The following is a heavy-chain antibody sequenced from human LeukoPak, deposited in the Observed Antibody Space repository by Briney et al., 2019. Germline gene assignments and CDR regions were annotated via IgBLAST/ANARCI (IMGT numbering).Heavy chain of an antibody. CDR3: AREVHEITFGGVIRDAFDI. CDR1: GYTFTSYG. V-gene: IGHV1-18*01. D-gene: IGHD3-16*02. J-gene: IGHJ3*02. Sequence: GASVKVSCKASGYTFTSYGISWVRQAPGQGLEWMGWISAYNGNTDYAQKLQGRVTMTTDTSTSTAYMELRSLRSDDTAVYYCAREVHEITFGGVIRDAFDIWGQGTMVTVSS. CDR2: ISAYNGNT.